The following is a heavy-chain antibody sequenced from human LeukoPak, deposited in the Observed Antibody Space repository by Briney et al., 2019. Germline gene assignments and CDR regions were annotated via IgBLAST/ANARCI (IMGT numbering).Heavy chain of an antibody. J-gene: IGHJ6*02. V-gene: IGHV3-33*01. D-gene: IGHD2-8*01. CDR1: GFTFSSYG. CDR2: IWFDGKNE. Sequence: GGSLRLSCAASGFTFSSYGMHWVRQAPGKGLEWVADIWFDGKNEHFADSVKGRFTISKDNSKNTMYLQINSLRAEDTAVYYCARDRHCANGVCHSPPGMDVWGQGTTVTVSS. CDR3: ARDRHCANGVCHSPPGMDV.